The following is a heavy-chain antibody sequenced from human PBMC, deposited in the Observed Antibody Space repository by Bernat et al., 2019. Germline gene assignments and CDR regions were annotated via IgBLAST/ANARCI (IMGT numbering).Heavy chain of an antibody. CDR3: ARSLGGPYQFDH. Sequence: EVQLVESGGDLVQPGGSLRLSCAVSGFTFSTYWMHWVRQDPGKGLVWVSRVNGDGSSAAYAASGKGRFTISRDNAKNTLFLQMDSLRAEDTAVYYCARSLGGPYQFDHWGQGTLVTVSS. V-gene: IGHV3-74*01. J-gene: IGHJ4*02. D-gene: IGHD2-2*01. CDR1: GFTFSTYW. CDR2: VNGDGSSA.